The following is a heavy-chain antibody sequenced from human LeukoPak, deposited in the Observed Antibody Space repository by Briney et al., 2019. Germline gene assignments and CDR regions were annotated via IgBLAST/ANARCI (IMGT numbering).Heavy chain of an antibody. CDR1: GFTFSSYW. CDR3: ARVSSLAVAGIIDY. J-gene: IGHJ4*02. D-gene: IGHD6-19*01. V-gene: IGHV3-7*01. Sequence: GGSLRLSCAASGFTFSSYWMNWVRQAPGKGLEWVANIKQDGSEKDYVDSVKGRFTISRDNAKNSLYLQMNSLRAEDTAVYYCARVSSLAVAGIIDYWGQGILVTVYS. CDR2: IKQDGSEK.